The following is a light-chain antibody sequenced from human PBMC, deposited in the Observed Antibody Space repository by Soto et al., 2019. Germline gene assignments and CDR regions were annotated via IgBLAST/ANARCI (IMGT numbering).Light chain of an antibody. CDR3: QQYYTTPWA. CDR1: QSVLYSANDENY. J-gene: IGKJ1*01. CDR2: WAS. V-gene: IGKV4-1*01. Sequence: DLVMTQAPPSLAVSLGERATIHCKTSQSVLYSANDENYLAWYQQKPGQPPKLLIYWASTRESGVPARFSGSGSRTDFTLTISSLQAEDVAVYYCQQYYTTPWAFGQGTKVDIK.